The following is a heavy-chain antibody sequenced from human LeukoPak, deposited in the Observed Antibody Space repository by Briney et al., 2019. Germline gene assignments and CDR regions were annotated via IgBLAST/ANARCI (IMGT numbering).Heavy chain of an antibody. Sequence: SETLSHTCADYGGSFSGYYWGGIRQPPGKGLEWIGSIYYSGSTYYNPSLKSRVTISVDTSKNQFSLKLSSVTAADTAVYYCARARYYDSSGMGLGPVDCWGQGTLVTVSS. CDR2: IYYSGST. CDR3: ARARYYDSSGMGLGPVDC. D-gene: IGHD3-22*01. J-gene: IGHJ4*02. CDR1: GGSFSGYY. V-gene: IGHV4-34*01.